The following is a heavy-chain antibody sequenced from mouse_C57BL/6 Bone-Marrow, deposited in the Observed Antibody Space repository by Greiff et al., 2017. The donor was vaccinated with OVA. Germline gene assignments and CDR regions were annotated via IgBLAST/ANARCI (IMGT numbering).Heavy chain of an antibody. Sequence: EVQVVESGGGLVQSGRSLRLSCATSGFTFSDFYMEWVRQAPGKGLEWIAASRNKANDYTTEYSASVKGRFIVSRDTSQSILYLQMNALRAEDTAIYYCAREDGYYAMDYWGQGTSVTVSS. V-gene: IGHV7-1*01. J-gene: IGHJ4*01. D-gene: IGHD2-3*01. CDR1: GFTFSDFY. CDR2: SRNKANDYTT. CDR3: AREDGYYAMDY.